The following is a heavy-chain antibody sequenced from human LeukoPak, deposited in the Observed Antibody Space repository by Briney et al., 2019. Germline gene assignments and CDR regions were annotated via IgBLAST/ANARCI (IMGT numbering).Heavy chain of an antibody. Sequence: SETLSLTCTVSGGSISSGGYYWSWIRQPPGKGLEWIGYIYYSGSTYYNPSLKSRVTISVDTSKNQFSLKLSPVTAADTAVYYCARWVIGGLFDYWGQGTLVTVSS. J-gene: IGHJ4*02. D-gene: IGHD1-26*01. V-gene: IGHV4-30-4*08. CDR3: ARWVIGGLFDY. CDR1: GGSISSGGYY. CDR2: IYYSGST.